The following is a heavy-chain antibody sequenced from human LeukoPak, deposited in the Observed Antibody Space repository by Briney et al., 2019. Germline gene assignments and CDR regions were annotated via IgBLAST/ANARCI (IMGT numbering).Heavy chain of an antibody. D-gene: IGHD3-3*01. V-gene: IGHV3-23*01. J-gene: IGHJ6*03. Sequence: PGGSLRLSCAASGFTFSSYAMSWVRQAPGKGLEWVSAISGSGGSTYYADSVKGRFTISRDNSKNTLYLQMNSLRAEDTAVYYCAKNRRITIFGVVTYMDVWGKGTTVTVSS. CDR3: AKNRRITIFGVVTYMDV. CDR2: ISGSGGST. CDR1: GFTFSSYA.